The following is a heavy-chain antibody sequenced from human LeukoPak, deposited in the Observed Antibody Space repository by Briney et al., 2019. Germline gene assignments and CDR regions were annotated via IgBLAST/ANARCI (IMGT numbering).Heavy chain of an antibody. Sequence: GGSLRLSCAASGFTFSSYAMSWVRQAPGKGLEWVSAISGSGGSTDCADSVKGRFTISRDNSKNTLYLQMNSLSAEDTAVYYCARGRGRGLDVWGQGTTVTVSS. CDR3: ARGRGRGLDV. J-gene: IGHJ6*02. D-gene: IGHD3-16*01. CDR1: GFTFSSYA. CDR2: ISGSGGST. V-gene: IGHV3-23*01.